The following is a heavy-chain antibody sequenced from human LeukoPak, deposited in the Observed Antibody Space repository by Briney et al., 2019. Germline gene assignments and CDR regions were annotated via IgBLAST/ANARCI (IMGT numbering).Heavy chain of an antibody. D-gene: IGHD3-22*01. CDR3: ARVGMVYDSSGYYYEFDY. V-gene: IGHV3-53*01. Sequence: HPGGSLRLSCAASGFTVSSNYMSWVRQAPGKGLEWVSVIYSGGSTYYADSVKGRFTISRDNSKNTLYLQMNSLRAEDTAVYYCARVGMVYDSSGYYYEFDYWGQGTLVTVSS. J-gene: IGHJ4*02. CDR1: GFTVSSNY. CDR2: IYSGGST.